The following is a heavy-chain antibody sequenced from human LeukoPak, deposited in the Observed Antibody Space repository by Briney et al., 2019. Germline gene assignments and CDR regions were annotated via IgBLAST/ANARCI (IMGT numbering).Heavy chain of an antibody. CDR2: IYYSGST. V-gene: IGHV4-59*01. D-gene: IGHD2-2*03. J-gene: IGHJ5*02. Sequence: SETLSLTCTVSGGSISSYYWSWIRQPPGKGLEWIGYIYYSGSTNYNPSLKSRVTISIDTSKNQFSLKLSSVTAADTAVYYCARVLGYCSSTSCYLDSWFDPWGQGTLVTVSS. CDR3: ARVLGYCSSTSCYLDSWFDP. CDR1: GGSISSYY.